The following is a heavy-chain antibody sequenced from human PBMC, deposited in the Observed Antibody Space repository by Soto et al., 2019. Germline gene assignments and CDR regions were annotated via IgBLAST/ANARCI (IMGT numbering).Heavy chain of an antibody. CDR2: IKEDESKI. Sequence: PGGSLRLSCAASGFTLGRYWMSWVRQAPGKGPEWVANIKEDESKIHYVDSVEGRFTISRDNAKNSLFLQTNSLRAEDTAVYYCATEAVRGYDKWGQGTQVTVSS. CDR3: ATEAVRGYDK. CDR1: GFTLGRYW. J-gene: IGHJ4*02. D-gene: IGHD6-19*01. V-gene: IGHV3-7*04.